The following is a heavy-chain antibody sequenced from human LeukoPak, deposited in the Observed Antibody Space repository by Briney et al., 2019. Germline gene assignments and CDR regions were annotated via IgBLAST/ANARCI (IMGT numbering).Heavy chain of an antibody. CDR3: AEDLGRSVTSYYYYYGMDV. D-gene: IGHD4-17*01. V-gene: IGHV3-30*18. CDR1: GFTFSSYG. CDR2: ISYDGSNK. J-gene: IGHJ6*02. Sequence: GRSLRLSCAASGFTFSSYGMHWVRQAPGKGLEWVAVISYDGSNKYYADSVKGRFTISRDNSKNTLYLQMNSLRAEDTAVYYCAEDLGRSVTSYYYYYGMDVWGQGTTVTVSS.